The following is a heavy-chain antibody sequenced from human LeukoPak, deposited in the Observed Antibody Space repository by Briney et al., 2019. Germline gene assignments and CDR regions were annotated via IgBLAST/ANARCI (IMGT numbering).Heavy chain of an antibody. CDR2: MKPKSGET. V-gene: IGHV1-8*01. D-gene: IGHD4-23*01. J-gene: IGHJ5*02. CDR1: GYTLTNYD. CDR3: ARDYGGNSGWFDP. Sequence: GASVEVSCKASGYTLTNYDINWVRQAPGQGLEWMGWMKPKSGETGYAQKFQGRATMTRDTSINTAYMELRSLTSEDTAVYYCARDYGGNSGWFDPWGQGTLVTVSS.